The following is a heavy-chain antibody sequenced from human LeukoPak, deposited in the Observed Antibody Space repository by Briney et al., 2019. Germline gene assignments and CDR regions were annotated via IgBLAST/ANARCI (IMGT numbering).Heavy chain of an antibody. D-gene: IGHD6-13*01. CDR2: IYYSGST. CDR3: ARAHTSSWYMDY. Sequence: SETLSLTCTVSGGSVSGGSYYWSWIQQPPGKGLQWIGYIYYSGSTNYNPSLKSRVTISVDMSENQLSLKLSSVTAADTALYYCARAHTSSWYMDYWGQGTLVTVSS. J-gene: IGHJ4*02. CDR1: GGSVSGGSYY. V-gene: IGHV4-61*01.